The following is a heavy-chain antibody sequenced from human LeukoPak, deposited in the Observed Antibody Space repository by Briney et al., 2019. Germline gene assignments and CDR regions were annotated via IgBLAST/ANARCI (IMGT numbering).Heavy chain of an antibody. CDR2: ISGSGGST. CDR3: AKGHSSGWHSGGY. V-gene: IGHV3-23*01. J-gene: IGHJ4*02. Sequence: PGGSLRLSCAASGFTFSTYAMSWVRQAPGKGLEWVSVISGSGGSTYYADSVKGRFTISRDNSKNTLYLQMNSLRAEDTAVYYCAKGHSSGWHSGGYWGQGTLVTVSS. CDR1: GFTFSTYA. D-gene: IGHD6-19*01.